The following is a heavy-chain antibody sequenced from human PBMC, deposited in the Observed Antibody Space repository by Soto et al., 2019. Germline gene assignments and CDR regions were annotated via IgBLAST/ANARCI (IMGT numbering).Heavy chain of an antibody. CDR3: ARAPSWWYFDL. CDR2: INAGNGNT. Sequence: QVQLVQSGAEEKKPGASVKVSCKASGYTFTSYAMHWVRQAPGQRLEWMGWINAGNGNTKYSQKFQGRVTITRDTSASTAYMELSSLRSEDTAVYFCARAPSWWYFDLWGRGTLVTVSS. J-gene: IGHJ2*01. V-gene: IGHV1-3*05. CDR1: GYTFTSYA.